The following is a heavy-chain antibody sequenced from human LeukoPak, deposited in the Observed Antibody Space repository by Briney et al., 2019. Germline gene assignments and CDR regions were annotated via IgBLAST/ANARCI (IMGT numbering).Heavy chain of an antibody. CDR1: GFTFNNYA. Sequence: GGSLRLSCAASGFTFNNYAMYWVRQAPGKGLEWVEGVFGSGGSAHYTDSVKGRFTIFRDNSKNTVYLQMNSLRAEDTAVYYCGKTTVGYSSGRYPGWPVDYWGQGTLVTVSS. CDR2: VFGSGGSA. CDR3: GKTTVGYSSGRYPGWPVDY. V-gene: IGHV3-23*01. J-gene: IGHJ4*02. D-gene: IGHD6-19*01.